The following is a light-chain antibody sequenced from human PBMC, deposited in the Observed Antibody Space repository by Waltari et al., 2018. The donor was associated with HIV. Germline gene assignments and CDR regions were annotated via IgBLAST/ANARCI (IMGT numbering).Light chain of an antibody. CDR1: NSNVGSDV. J-gene: IGLJ1*01. V-gene: IGLV1-44*01. Sequence: QSVLTQPHSASGTPGQRVIISCSGSNSNVGSDVVNWYQQLPGTAPKLLIYGYNSRPSWFLYRCPGSKSGASASLAISDLQSEDEAEYYCAAWDARLNEYLFGTGTKVTVL. CDR2: GYN. CDR3: AAWDARLNEYL.